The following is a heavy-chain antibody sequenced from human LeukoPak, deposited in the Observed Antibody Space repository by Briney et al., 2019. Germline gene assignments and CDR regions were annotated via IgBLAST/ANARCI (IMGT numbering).Heavy chain of an antibody. V-gene: IGHV4-59*12. CDR3: AREVGDENVLLWFGELFGHFDY. CDR2: IYYSGST. D-gene: IGHD3-10*01. J-gene: IGHJ4*02. CDR1: GGSISSYY. Sequence: SETLSLTCTVSGGSISSYYWSWIRQPPGKGLEWIGYIYYSGSTNYNPSLKSRVTMSVDTPKNQFSLKLSSVTAADTAVYYCAREVGDENVLLWFGELFGHFDYWGQGTLVTVSS.